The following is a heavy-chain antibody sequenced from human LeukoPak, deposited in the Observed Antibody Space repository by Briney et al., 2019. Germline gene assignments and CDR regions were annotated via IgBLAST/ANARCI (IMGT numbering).Heavy chain of an antibody. CDR2: IYYSGST. D-gene: IGHD3-22*01. V-gene: IGHV4-39*01. J-gene: IGHJ4*02. CDR1: GGSISSSSYY. Sequence: SETLSLTCTVSGGSISSSSYYWGWIRQPPGKGLEWIGSIYYSGSTYYNPSLKSRVTISVDTSKNQFSLKLSSVTAADTAVYYCASEPLITYYYDSSGTYYWGQGTLVTVSS. CDR3: ASEPLITYYYDSSGTYY.